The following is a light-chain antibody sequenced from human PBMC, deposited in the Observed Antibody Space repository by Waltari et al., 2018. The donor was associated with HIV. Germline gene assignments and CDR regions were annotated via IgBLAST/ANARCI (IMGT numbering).Light chain of an antibody. CDR2: GAS. CDR1: QDISTY. J-gene: IGKJ4*01. CDR3: QQLHSFPLI. Sequence: TWGASQDISTYLAWYQQKPGEAPKLLIHGASTLHRGVTSRFSGSGSGTDFTLTIKNLRPEDFAIYYCQQLHSFPLIFGGGTKVE. V-gene: IGKV1-9*01.